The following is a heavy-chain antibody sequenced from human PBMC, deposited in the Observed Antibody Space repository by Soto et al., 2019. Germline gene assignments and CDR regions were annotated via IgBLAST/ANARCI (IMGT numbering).Heavy chain of an antibody. CDR1: GGSVSSGSYY. D-gene: IGHD2-2*01. V-gene: IGHV4-61*01. CDR2: IYYSGST. CDR3: AREEGYCSSTSCYGPGGWFDP. J-gene: IGHJ5*02. Sequence: PSETLSLTCTVSGGSVSSGSYYWSWIRQPPGKGLEWIGYIYYSGSTNYNPSLKSRVTISVDTSKNQFSLKLSSVTAADTAVYYCAREEGYCSSTSCYGPGGWFDPWGQGTLVTVSS.